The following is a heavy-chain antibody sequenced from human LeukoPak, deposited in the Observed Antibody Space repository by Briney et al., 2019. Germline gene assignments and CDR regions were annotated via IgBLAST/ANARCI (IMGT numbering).Heavy chain of an antibody. D-gene: IGHD6-13*01. J-gene: IGHJ5*02. Sequence: GGSLRLSCVVSGFPFSSFAMSWVRQAPGKGLEWVSDISSSGANTFYADSVKGRFTISRDNAKNSLYLQMNSLRAEDTAVYYCAREEGYSSSWYLDWFDPWGQGTLATVSS. CDR1: GFPFSSFA. CDR3: AREEGYSSSWYLDWFDP. V-gene: IGHV3-21*01. CDR2: ISSSGANT.